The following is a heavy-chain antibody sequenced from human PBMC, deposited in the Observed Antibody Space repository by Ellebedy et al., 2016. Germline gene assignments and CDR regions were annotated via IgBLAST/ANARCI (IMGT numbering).Heavy chain of an antibody. D-gene: IGHD2-15*01. V-gene: IGHV3-43*01. CDR2: FSGNGRTT. CDR1: GVRFRSYT. J-gene: IGHJ5*01. Sequence: GGSLRLSWAASGVRFRSYTMHWVRQRPGSSLEWVSLFSGNGRTTVYADSVKGRVTISRDDSKNSVYLQMSSLRVEYTAVYYCAKEVDTMWFDSWGPGPLVTVSS. CDR3: AKEVDTMWFDS.